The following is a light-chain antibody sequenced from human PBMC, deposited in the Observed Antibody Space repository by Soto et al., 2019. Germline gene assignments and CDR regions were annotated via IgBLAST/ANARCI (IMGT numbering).Light chain of an antibody. V-gene: IGKV1-9*01. CDR1: QGISSF. CDR2: DAS. CDR3: QQVNVYPST. Sequence: IQLTQSPSSLSASVGDRVTITCRASQGISSFLAWYQQKPGKAPNLLIYDASTLHSGVPSRFSGGGSGTDFNLTISSLQPEDFATYYCQQVNVYPSTFGGGTKVEIK. J-gene: IGKJ4*01.